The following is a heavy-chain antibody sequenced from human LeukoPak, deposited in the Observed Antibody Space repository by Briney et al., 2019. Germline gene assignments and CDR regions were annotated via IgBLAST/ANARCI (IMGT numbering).Heavy chain of an antibody. V-gene: IGHV4-34*01. CDR1: GGSFSGYY. D-gene: IGHD1-26*01. CDR2: INHSGIT. Sequence: SETLSLTCAVYGGSFSGYYWSWIRQPPGKGLEWIGEINHSGITNYNPSLKSRVTISVDTSKNQFSLKLSSVTAADTAVYYCARTHRRSGSYLVFDIWGQGTMVTVSS. CDR3: ARTHRRSGSYLVFDI. J-gene: IGHJ3*02.